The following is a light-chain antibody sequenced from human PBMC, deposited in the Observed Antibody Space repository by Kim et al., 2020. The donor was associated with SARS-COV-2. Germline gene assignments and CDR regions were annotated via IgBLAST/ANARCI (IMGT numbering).Light chain of an antibody. CDR3: QAWDSSTHVV. CDR2: QDR. V-gene: IGLV3-1*01. J-gene: IGLJ2*01. Sequence: SYELTQPPSVSVSPGQTASIPCSGDNLGSKYTCWYQQKPGQSPILVIYQDRKRPSGIPERFSGSNSGNTATLTISGTQALDEADYYCQAWDSSTHVVFGGGTKLTVL. CDR1: NLGSKY.